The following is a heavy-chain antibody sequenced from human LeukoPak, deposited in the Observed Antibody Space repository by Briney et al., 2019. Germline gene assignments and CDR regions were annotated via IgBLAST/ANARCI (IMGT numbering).Heavy chain of an antibody. CDR2: INHSGST. V-gene: IGHV4-34*01. CDR3: ARVSVQYWFDP. D-gene: IGHD1-1*01. Sequence: PSETLSLTCAVYGGSFSGYYWSWIRQPPGRGLEWIGEINHSGSTNYNPSLKSRVTISVDTSKNQFSLKLSSVTAADTAVYYCARVSVQYWFDPWGQGTLVTVSS. J-gene: IGHJ5*02. CDR1: GGSFSGYY.